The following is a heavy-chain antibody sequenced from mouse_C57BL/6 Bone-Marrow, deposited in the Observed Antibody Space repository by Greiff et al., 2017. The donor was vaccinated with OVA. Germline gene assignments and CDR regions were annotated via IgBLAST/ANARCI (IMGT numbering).Heavy chain of an antibody. CDR3: AREGFYYYGSSVAY. V-gene: IGHV3-6*01. Sequence: EVKLQESGPGLVKPSQSLSLTCSVTGYSITSGYYWNWIRQFPGNKLEWMGYISYDGSNNYNPSLKNRISITRDTSKNQFFLKLNSVTTEDTATYYGAREGFYYYGSSVAYWGQGTLVTVSA. CDR2: ISYDGSN. CDR1: GYSITSGYY. J-gene: IGHJ3*01. D-gene: IGHD1-1*01.